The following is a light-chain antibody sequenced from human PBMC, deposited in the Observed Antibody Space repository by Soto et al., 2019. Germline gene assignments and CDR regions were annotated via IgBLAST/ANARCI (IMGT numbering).Light chain of an antibody. CDR3: QQYNSYSRT. J-gene: IGKJ1*01. V-gene: IGKV1-5*01. CDR1: QSISSW. Sequence: DIQMTQSPSTLSASVGDRVTITCRASQSISSWLAWYQQKPGKAPKLLIYDASSLESVVPSRFSGSGSGTEFTLTISSLQPDDFATYDCQQYNSYSRTFGQGTKVEIK. CDR2: DAS.